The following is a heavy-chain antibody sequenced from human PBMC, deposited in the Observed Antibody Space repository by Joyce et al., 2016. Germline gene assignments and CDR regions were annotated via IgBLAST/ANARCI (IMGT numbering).Heavy chain of an antibody. Sequence: EVQLVQSGAEVKKPGESLRISCKGSGYSCTSHWISWVRQMPGKGLEWMGRIDPRDSSPDYSPSFEGHVTISVDKTISAAYLQWSSLRASDTAIYYCARHVTDWFDPWGQGTLVTVSS. CDR3: ARHVTDWFDP. D-gene: IGHD3-10*02. J-gene: IGHJ5*02. CDR2: IDPRDSSP. CDR1: GYSCTSHW. V-gene: IGHV5-10-1*03.